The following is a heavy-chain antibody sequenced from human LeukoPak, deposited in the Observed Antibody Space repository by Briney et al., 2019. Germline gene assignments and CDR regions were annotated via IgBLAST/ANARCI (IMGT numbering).Heavy chain of an antibody. D-gene: IGHD4-17*01. J-gene: IGHJ3*02. CDR2: ISDSSSII. CDR1: GFTFSSYG. CDR3: ARGPYGDYVDAFDI. Sequence: GGSLRLSCAASGFTFSSYGMHWVRQAPGKGLEWVSYISDSSSIIYYADSVKGRFTISRDNAKNSLYLQMNSLRGDDTAVYYCARGPYGDYVDAFDIWGQGTMVTVSS. V-gene: IGHV3-48*01.